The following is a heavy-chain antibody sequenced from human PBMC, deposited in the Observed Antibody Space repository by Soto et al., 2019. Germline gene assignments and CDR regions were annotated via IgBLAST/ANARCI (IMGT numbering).Heavy chain of an antibody. D-gene: IGHD6-13*01. J-gene: IGHJ3*02. V-gene: IGHV1-8*01. Sequence: QVPLVQSGAEVKKPGASVKVSCKASGYTFTRYDINWVRQATGQGLEWMGWMNPNSGNTGYAQKYQGRVTMTRNTSISTAYMSLSSLRFEDTAVYYCARAESSSWSIDAFDIWGQGKMVTVSS. CDR2: MNPNSGNT. CDR1: GYTFTRYD. CDR3: ARAESSSWSIDAFDI.